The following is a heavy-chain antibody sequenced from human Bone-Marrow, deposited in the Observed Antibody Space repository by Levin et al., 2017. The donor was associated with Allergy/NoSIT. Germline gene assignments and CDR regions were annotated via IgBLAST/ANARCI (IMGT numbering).Heavy chain of an antibody. CDR2: IYPGDSDT. CDR1: GYSFTSYW. V-gene: IGHV5-51*01. J-gene: IGHJ5*02. CDR3: ARRSSGLYNWFDP. Sequence: KVSCKGSGYSFTSYWIGWVRQMPGKGLEWMGIIYPGDSDTRYSPSFQGQVTISADKSISTAYLQWSSLKASDTAMYYCARRSSGLYNWFDPWGQGTLVTVSS.